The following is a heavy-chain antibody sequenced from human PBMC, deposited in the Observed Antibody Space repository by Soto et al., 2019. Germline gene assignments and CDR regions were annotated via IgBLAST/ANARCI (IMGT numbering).Heavy chain of an antibody. J-gene: IGHJ4*02. Sequence: ASVKVSCKASGYTFTSYYMHWVRQAPGQGLEWMGIVNPSGGSTSYAQKFQGRVTMTRDTSTSTVYMELSSLRSEDTTVYYCARAAYDSSGYYYVYFDYWGQGTLVTVSS. CDR2: VNPSGGST. D-gene: IGHD3-22*01. CDR1: GYTFTSYY. CDR3: ARAAYDSSGYYYVYFDY. V-gene: IGHV1-46*01.